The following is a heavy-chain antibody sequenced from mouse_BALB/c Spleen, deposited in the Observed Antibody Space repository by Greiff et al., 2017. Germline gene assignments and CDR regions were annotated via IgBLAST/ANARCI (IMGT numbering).Heavy chain of an antibody. CDR1: GFTFSSYA. V-gene: IGHV5-9-4*01. Sequence: EVKLVESGGGLVKPGGSLKLSCAASGFTFSSYAMSWVRQSPEKRLEWVAEISSGGSYTYYPDTVTGRFTISRDNAKNTLYLEMSSLRSEDTAMYYCARELEIYYAMDYWGQGTSVTVSS. CDR2: ISSGGSYT. CDR3: ARELEIYYAMDY. J-gene: IGHJ4*01.